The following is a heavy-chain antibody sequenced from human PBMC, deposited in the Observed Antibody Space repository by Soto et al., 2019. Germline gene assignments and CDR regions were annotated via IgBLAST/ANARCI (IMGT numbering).Heavy chain of an antibody. V-gene: IGHV4-30-2*01. CDR3: ARDSLTGNYFDP. Sequence: QMRLQESGSGLVKPSQTLSLTCAVSGGSISSGGYAWNWIRQPPGKGLEWIGYIYHSGYTSYNPSLQNRFTISVDKSKNQSSLTLSFVTAADTAVYYCARDSLTGNYFDPWGQGTLVTVSS. J-gene: IGHJ5*02. D-gene: IGHD1-7*01. CDR2: IYHSGYT. CDR1: GGSISSGGYA.